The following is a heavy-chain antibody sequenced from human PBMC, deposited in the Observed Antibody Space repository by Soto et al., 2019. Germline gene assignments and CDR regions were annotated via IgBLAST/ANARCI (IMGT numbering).Heavy chain of an antibody. V-gene: IGHV3-23*01. D-gene: IGHD2-2*01. CDR2: ISGSGGST. CDR3: AKSLGYCSSTSCRTAFDI. CDR1: GFTFSSYA. Sequence: GSLRLSCAAAGFTFSSYAMSRVRQAPGKGLEWVSAISGSGGSTYYADSVKGRFTISRDKSKNTLYLQMNSLRAEDTAVYYCAKSLGYCSSTSCRTAFDIWGQGTMVTVSS. J-gene: IGHJ3*02.